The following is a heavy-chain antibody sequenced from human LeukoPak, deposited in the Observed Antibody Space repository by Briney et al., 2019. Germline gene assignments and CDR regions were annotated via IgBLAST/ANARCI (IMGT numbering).Heavy chain of an antibody. Sequence: SETLSLTCTVSGGSLSLYYWNWIRQPAGKGLEWIGRIFTSGISNHNPSLKSRVTMSVDTSKSQFSLNLSSVTAADTAVYYCARESSGTYYNPLGYMDVWGKGTTVTVSS. CDR1: GGSLSLYY. V-gene: IGHV4-4*07. CDR2: IFTSGIS. D-gene: IGHD3-10*01. CDR3: ARESSGTYYNPLGYMDV. J-gene: IGHJ6*03.